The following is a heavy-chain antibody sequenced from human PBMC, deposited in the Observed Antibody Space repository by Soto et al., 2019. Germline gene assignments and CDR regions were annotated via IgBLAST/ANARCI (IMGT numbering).Heavy chain of an antibody. CDR1: GYTFTSYA. D-gene: IGHD5-18*01. CDR2: INAGNGNT. CDR3: ARGRGYRYANFDY. V-gene: IGHV1-3*01. J-gene: IGHJ4*02. Sequence: ASVKVSCKASGYTFTSYAMHWVRQAPGQRLEWMGWINAGNGNTKYSQKFQGRVTITRDTSASTAYMELSSLRSEDTAVYYCARGRGYRYANFDYWGPGTLVTVYS.